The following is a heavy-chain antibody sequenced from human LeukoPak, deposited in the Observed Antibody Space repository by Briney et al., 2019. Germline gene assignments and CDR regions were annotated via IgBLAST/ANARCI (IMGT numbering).Heavy chain of an antibody. D-gene: IGHD3-3*01. CDR3: ARDNDFWSGYWTHNLVYGMDV. CDR1: GYTFTSYY. J-gene: IGHJ6*02. Sequence: ASVKVSCKASGYTFTSYYMHWARQAPGQGLEWMGIINPSGGSTSYAQKFQGRVTMTRDTSTSTVYMELSSLRSEDTAVYYCARDNDFWSGYWTHNLVYGMDVWGQGTTVTVSS. V-gene: IGHV1-46*01. CDR2: INPSGGST.